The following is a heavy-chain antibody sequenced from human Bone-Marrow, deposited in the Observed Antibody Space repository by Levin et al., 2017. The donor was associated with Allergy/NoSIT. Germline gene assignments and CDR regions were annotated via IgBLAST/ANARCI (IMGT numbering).Heavy chain of an antibody. V-gene: IGHV4-31*03. CDR1: GDSVTFGDYY. J-gene: IGHJ4*02. Sequence: SQTLSLTCTVSGDSVTFGDYYWNWLRQHPGKGLEWIGYIYHTGGTYYNPSLTSRVAISVDTSQSQISLKLKSVTAADTAVYYCARGEYKFGYEGTWGQGTLVTVSS. CDR2: IYHTGGT. D-gene: IGHD3-22*01. CDR3: ARGEYKFGYEGT.